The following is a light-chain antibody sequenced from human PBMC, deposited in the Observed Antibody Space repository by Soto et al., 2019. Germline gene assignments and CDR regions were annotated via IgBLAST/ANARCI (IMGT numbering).Light chain of an antibody. V-gene: IGKV1-39*01. Sequence: DIQMTQSPSSLSASVGDRVTITCRASQSIANYLNWYQQKPGKAPKLLIHAASTLQSGVPSRFSGGGSGTDFTLIISSLQPEDFTTYYCQQTYSSWTFGQGTQVEIK. J-gene: IGKJ1*01. CDR1: QSIANY. CDR3: QQTYSSWT. CDR2: AAS.